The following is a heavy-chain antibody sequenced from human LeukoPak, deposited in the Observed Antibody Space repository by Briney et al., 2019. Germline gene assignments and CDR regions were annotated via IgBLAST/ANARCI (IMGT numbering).Heavy chain of an antibody. CDR2: IYYSGST. J-gene: IGHJ5*02. V-gene: IGHV4-31*03. Sequence: PSQTLSLTCTVSGGSISSGGYYWSWIRQHPGEGLEWIGNIYYSGSTYYNPSLMSRLTISVDTPKNQFSLKLSSVTAADTAVYYCARALGSSGYGWFDPWGQGTLVTVSS. D-gene: IGHD3-22*01. CDR3: ARALGSSGYGWFDP. CDR1: GGSISSGGYY.